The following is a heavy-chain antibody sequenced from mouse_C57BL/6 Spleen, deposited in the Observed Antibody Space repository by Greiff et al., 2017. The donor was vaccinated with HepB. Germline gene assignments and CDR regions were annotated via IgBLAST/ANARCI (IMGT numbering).Heavy chain of an antibody. CDR1: GYSFTSYY. CDR3: ATSGKYVFDY. CDR2: IYPGSGNT. D-gene: IGHD2-1*01. Sequence: VQLQQSGPELVKPGASVKISCKASGYSFTSYYIHWVKQRPGQGLEWIGWIYPGSGNTKYNEKFKGKATLTAATSSSTAYMQLSSLTSEASAIYYCATSGKYVFDYWGQGTTLTVSS. V-gene: IGHV1-66*01. J-gene: IGHJ2*01.